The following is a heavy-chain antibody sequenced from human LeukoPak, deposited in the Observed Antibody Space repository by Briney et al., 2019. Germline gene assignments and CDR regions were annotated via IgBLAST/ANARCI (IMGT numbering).Heavy chain of an antibody. D-gene: IGHD6-19*01. V-gene: IGHV3-21*01. J-gene: IGHJ4*02. CDR3: ARENSGWYYFDY. CDR2: ISSSSSYI. Sequence: SGGSLRLSCAASGFTFSSYSMNWVRQAPGKGLEWVSSISSSSSYIYYADSVKGRFTISRDNAKNSLYLQMNSLRAEDMAVYYCARENSGWYYFDYWGQGTLVTVSS. CDR1: GFTFSSYS.